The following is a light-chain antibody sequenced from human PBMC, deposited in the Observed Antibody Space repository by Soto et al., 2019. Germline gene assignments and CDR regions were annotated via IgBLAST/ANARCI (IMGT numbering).Light chain of an antibody. CDR2: DSS. CDR1: QDITNY. Sequence: DLQMTQSPSSLSASVGDRVTITCQASQDITNYLNWYQQKPGKAPKLLIHDSSNLETGVPSRFSGSGSGTYFSFTISSLQPEDIATYYCLPLTFGQGTRLEIK. J-gene: IGKJ5*01. V-gene: IGKV1-33*01. CDR3: LPLT.